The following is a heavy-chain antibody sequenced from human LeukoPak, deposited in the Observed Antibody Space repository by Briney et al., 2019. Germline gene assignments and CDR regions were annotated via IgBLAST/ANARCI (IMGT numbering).Heavy chain of an antibody. CDR3: AREYYDTSGLWSWFDP. V-gene: IGHV3-23*01. J-gene: IGHJ5*02. CDR2: ISSSGGST. D-gene: IGHD3-22*01. Sequence: GGSLRLSCAASGFTFSSYGMRWVRQAPGKGLEWVSSISSSGGSTYSADSVKGRFIISRDNSKNMLYLQMNSLRAEDTAVYYCAREYYDTSGLWSWFDPWGQGTLVTVSS. CDR1: GFTFSSYG.